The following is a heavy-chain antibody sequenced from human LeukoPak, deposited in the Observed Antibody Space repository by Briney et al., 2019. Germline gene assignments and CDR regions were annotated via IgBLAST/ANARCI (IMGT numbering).Heavy chain of an antibody. J-gene: IGHJ4*02. D-gene: IGHD3-10*01. CDR2: IYYSGST. CDR3: ARLRYYYGSGSYYTRLYFDY. V-gene: IGHV4-39*01. CDR1: GGSISSSSYY. Sequence: PEPLSLTCTVSGGSISSSSYYWGWIRQPPGKGLEWIGSIYYSGSTYYNPSLKSRVTISVDTSKNQFSLKLSSVTAADTAVYYCARLRYYYGSGSYYTRLYFDYWGQGTLVTVSS.